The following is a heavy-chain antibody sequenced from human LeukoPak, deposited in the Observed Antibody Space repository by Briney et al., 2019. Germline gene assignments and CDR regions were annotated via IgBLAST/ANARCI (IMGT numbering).Heavy chain of an antibody. CDR1: GYSFTSYW. CDR2: IYPGDSDT. V-gene: IGHV5-51*01. J-gene: IGHJ3*02. Sequence: GESLKISCKGSGYSFTSYWIGWVRQMPGKGLEWMGIIYPGDSDTRYSPSFQGQVTISADKSISTAYLQWSSLKASDTAMYYCARQGVYVSRTEKLSFDIWGQGTMVTVSS. D-gene: IGHD5/OR15-5a*01. CDR3: ARQGVYVSRTEKLSFDI.